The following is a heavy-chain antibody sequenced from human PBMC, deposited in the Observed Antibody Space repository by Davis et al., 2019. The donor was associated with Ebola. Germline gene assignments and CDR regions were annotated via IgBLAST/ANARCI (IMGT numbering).Heavy chain of an antibody. CDR3: AKDTSNIWFDV. V-gene: IGHV3-23*01. CDR2: LGTSADT. Sequence: GGSLRLSCAASGFIFSSYVMSWVRQAPGKGLEWVSTLGTSADTYYAESVKGRFTIYRDNSKNTLHLQMNGLRVEDTAIYYCAKDTSNIWFDVWGQGTMVTVSS. D-gene: IGHD1-26*01. CDR1: GFIFSSYV. J-gene: IGHJ3*01.